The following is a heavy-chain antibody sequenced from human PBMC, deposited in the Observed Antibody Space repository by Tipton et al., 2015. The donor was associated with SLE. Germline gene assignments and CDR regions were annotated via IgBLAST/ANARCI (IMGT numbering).Heavy chain of an antibody. CDR3: ARGARGYSYGSDEDFDS. J-gene: IGHJ4*02. Sequence: TLSLTCTVSGGSINGYYWSWIRQSPGRGLEWIGYSYSSGTTSYNPSLKSRVTISVDRSKNQFSLNLRSVTAADTAVYYCARGARGYSYGSDEDFDSWGQGILVTVSS. CDR2: SYSSGTT. V-gene: IGHV4-59*01. CDR1: GGSINGYY. D-gene: IGHD5-18*01.